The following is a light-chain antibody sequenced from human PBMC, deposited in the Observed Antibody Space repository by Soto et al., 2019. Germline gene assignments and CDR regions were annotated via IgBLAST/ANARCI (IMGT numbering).Light chain of an antibody. CDR1: SSDIGSFNY. CDR3: SSYTSITTFYV. CDR2: EVS. J-gene: IGLJ1*01. V-gene: IGLV2-14*01. Sequence: QSALSQPASVSGSPGQSITISCTGTSSDIGSFNYVSWYQHHPGKAPKRMIYEVSHRPSGISNRFSGSKSGHTAFLTISGLQAEDEADYYRSSYTSITTFYVFGTGTKVTVL.